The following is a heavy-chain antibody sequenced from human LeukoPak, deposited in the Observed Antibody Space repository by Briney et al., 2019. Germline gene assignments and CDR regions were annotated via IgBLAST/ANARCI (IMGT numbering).Heavy chain of an antibody. CDR2: ISSSSSYI. D-gene: IGHD3-22*01. Sequence: GGSLRLSCAASGFIFSSYAMNWVRQAPGKGLEWVSYISSSSSYIYYADSVKGRFTISRDNTKNSLYLQMNSLRAEDTAVYYCARDWGTYDSSGYYHPWGQGTLVTVSS. CDR3: ARDWGTYDSSGYYHP. J-gene: IGHJ5*02. V-gene: IGHV3-21*05. CDR1: GFIFSSYA.